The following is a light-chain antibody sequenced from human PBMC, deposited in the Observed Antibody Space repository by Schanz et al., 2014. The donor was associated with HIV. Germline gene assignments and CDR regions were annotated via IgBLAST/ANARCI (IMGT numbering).Light chain of an antibody. CDR3: SSYAGSNNLL. CDR1: SSDVGSYGL. J-gene: IGLJ2*01. CDR2: DVS. V-gene: IGLV2-14*02. Sequence: QSALTQPASVSGSPGQSITISCTGTSSDVGSYGLVSWYQQHPGKVPKLMIYDVSKRPSGVPDRFSGSKSGNTASLTISGLQAEDEADYYCSSYAGSNNLLFGGGTKLTVL.